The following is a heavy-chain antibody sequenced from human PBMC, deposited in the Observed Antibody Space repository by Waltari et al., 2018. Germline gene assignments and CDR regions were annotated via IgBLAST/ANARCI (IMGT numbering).Heavy chain of an antibody. CDR2: IYYSGST. CDR3: ARTVAGFIGSWYFDL. Sequence: LQLQESGPGLVKPSETLSLTCTVSGDSISSSSYYWGWIRQPPGKGPEGIASIYYSGSTYYNPALKSRVTIAADTSKNQFSLKLSAVTAADTAVYYCARTVAGFIGSWYFDLWGRGTLVTVSS. CDR1: GDSISSSSYY. D-gene: IGHD6-19*01. J-gene: IGHJ2*01. V-gene: IGHV4-39*01.